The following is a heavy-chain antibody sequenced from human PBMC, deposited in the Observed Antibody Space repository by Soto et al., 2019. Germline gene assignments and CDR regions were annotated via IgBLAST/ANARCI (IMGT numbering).Heavy chain of an antibody. CDR1: GFTFSNAW. CDR3: TTASPVWPPDPY. CDR2: IKSKTDGGTT. V-gene: IGHV3-15*01. Sequence: EVQLVESGGGLVKPGGSLRLSCAASGFTFSNAWMSWVRQAPGKGLEWVGRIKSKTDGGTTDYAAPVKGRFTISRDDSKNTLYLQMNSLKTEDPAVYYCTTASPVWPPDPYWGQGTLVTVSS. J-gene: IGHJ4*02. D-gene: IGHD2-8*01.